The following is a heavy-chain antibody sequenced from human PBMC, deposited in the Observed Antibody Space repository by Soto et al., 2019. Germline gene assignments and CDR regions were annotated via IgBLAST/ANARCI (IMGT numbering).Heavy chain of an antibody. CDR3: ARDDYGDYISDYYGMDV. CDR1: GGSISSGGYY. D-gene: IGHD4-17*01. V-gene: IGHV4-31*03. CDR2: IYYSGST. J-gene: IGHJ6*02. Sequence: SETLSLPCPVSGGSISSGGYYWSWIRQHPGKGLEWIGYIYYSGSTYYNPSLKSRVTISVDTSKNQFSLKLSSVTAADTAVYYCARDDYGDYISDYYGMDVWGQGTTVTVSS.